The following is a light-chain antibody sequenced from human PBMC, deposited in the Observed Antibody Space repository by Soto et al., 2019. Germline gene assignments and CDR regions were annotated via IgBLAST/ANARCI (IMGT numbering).Light chain of an antibody. Sequence: EIVLTQYTGTLSLSPGERATLSCRASQIVSSDYLTWYQQTPGQAPRLLIYGASIRATGIPDRFSGSGSGTDFTLTISRLEPEDFAVYYCQQYGIGTSLTWTFGQGTKVDIK. CDR1: QIVSSDY. CDR3: QQYGIGTSLTWT. CDR2: GAS. V-gene: IGKV3-20*01. J-gene: IGKJ1*01.